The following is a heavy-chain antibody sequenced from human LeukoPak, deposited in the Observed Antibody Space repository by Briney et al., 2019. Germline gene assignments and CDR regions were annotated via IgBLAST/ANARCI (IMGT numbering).Heavy chain of an antibody. CDR3: AREVAGAFDS. D-gene: IGHD2-15*01. V-gene: IGHV3-74*01. CDR1: GFTFSTYW. Sequence: GGSLRLSCEASGFTFSTYWMHWVRQAPGKGLERVSRINSDGRRTTYADSVQGRFTISRDSAKNTLYLQMNSLRAEDTAVYYCAREVAGAFDSWGQGTLVTVSS. J-gene: IGHJ5*01. CDR2: INSDGRRT.